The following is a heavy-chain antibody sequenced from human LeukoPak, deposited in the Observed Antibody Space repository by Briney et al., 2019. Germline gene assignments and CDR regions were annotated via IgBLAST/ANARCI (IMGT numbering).Heavy chain of an antibody. CDR3: AHSSGWWDDY. CDR1: GFTFSNAW. Sequence: GGSLRLSCAASGFTFSNAWMSWVRQAPGKGLEWVGRIKSKTDGGTTDYAAPVKGRFTISRDDLKNTLYLQMNSLKTEDTAVYYCAHSSGWWDDYWGQGTLVAVSS. CDR2: IKSKTDGGTT. J-gene: IGHJ4*02. D-gene: IGHD6-19*01. V-gene: IGHV3-15*01.